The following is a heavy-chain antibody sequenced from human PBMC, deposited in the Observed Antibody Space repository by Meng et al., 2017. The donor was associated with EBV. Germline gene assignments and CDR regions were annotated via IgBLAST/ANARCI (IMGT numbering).Heavy chain of an antibody. CDR2: IIPIFGTA. V-gene: IGHV1-69*06. CDR3: ARAPDNWNDGPYY. CDR1: GGPFSSDV. Sequence: VALVHVGAEVKKPGSSVEAFMYGVGGPFSSDVIRWWRQAPGKGLEWRGGIIPIFGTANYAQKFQGRVTIPADKSTSTAYMELSSLRSEDTAVYYCARAPDNWNDGPYYWGQGTLVTVSS. J-gene: IGHJ4*02. D-gene: IGHD1-20*01.